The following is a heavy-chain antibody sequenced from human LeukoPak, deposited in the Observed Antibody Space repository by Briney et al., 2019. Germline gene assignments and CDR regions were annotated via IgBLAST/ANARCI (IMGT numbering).Heavy chain of an antibody. CDR1: GFTFSGYW. CDR3: AKGGSTVTTRRGYFDL. D-gene: IGHD4-17*01. Sequence: GGSLRLSCAASGFTFSGYWMHWVRQAPGKGLVWVSHINIDGRSTTYADSVKGRLTISRDNAKDTLYLQMNSLRAEDTAVYYCAKGGSTVTTRRGYFDLWGRGTLVTVSS. J-gene: IGHJ2*01. V-gene: IGHV3-74*01. CDR2: INIDGRST.